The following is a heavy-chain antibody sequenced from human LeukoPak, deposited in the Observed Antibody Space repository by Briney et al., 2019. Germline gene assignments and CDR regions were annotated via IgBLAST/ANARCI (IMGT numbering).Heavy chain of an antibody. CDR3: ARVDGSPDY. D-gene: IGHD2-15*01. CDR1: GYTFTRYD. Sequence: ASVKVSCKASGYTFTRYDINWVRQSTGQGLEWMGWMNTKSGNTGHAQKFQGRVTITRDTSISTVYMELSSLRSEDTALYFCARVDGSPDYWGQGTLVTVSS. J-gene: IGHJ4*02. CDR2: MNTKSGNT. V-gene: IGHV1-8*03.